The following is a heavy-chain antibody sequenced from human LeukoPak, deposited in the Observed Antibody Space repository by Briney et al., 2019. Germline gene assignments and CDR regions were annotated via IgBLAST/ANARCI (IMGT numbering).Heavy chain of an antibody. CDR3: ARKGEHYYDSGKLWPAWFDS. Sequence: PSETLSLTCTVSGGSISGYYWSWLRQPPGKGVEWIGFIHYTGSTHYNPSLKSRVTISIDTSNNQLALRLTSVTAADTAVYYCARKGEHYYDSGKLWPAWFDSWGQGTLVTVSS. V-gene: IGHV4-59*01. J-gene: IGHJ5*01. CDR1: GGSISGYY. CDR2: IHYTGST. D-gene: IGHD3-10*01.